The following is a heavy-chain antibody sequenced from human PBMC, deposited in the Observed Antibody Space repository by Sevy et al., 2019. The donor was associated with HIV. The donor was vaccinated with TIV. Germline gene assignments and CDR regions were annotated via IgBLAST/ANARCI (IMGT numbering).Heavy chain of an antibody. V-gene: IGHV4-59*01. J-gene: IGHJ6*02. CDR3: ARTGRYYYDSSGYGYYYYGMDV. CDR2: IYYSGST. Sequence: SETLSLTCTVSGGSISSYYWSWIRQPPGKGLEWIGSIYYSGSTNYNPSLKSRVTISVDTSKNQFSLKLSSVTAADTAVYYCARTGRYYYDSSGYGYYYYGMDVWGQGTTVTVSS. D-gene: IGHD3-22*01. CDR1: GGSISSYY.